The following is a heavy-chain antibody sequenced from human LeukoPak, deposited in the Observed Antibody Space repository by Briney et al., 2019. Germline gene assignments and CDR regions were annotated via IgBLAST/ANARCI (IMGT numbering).Heavy chain of an antibody. D-gene: IGHD6-6*01. CDR3: AREQLRMVAARPGYFDY. CDR2: INPSGGST. CDR1: GYTFTSYY. V-gene: IGHV1-46*01. Sequence: ASVTVSCKASGYTFTSYYMHWVRQAPGQGLEWIGIINPSGGSTSYAQKFQGRVTMTRDMSTSTVYMELSSLRSEDTAVYYCAREQLRMVAARPGYFDYWGQGTLVTVSS. J-gene: IGHJ4*02.